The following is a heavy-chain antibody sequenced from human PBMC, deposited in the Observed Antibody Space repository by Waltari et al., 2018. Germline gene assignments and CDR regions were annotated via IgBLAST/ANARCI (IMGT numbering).Heavy chain of an antibody. D-gene: IGHD3-9*01. CDR2: ISGSGGST. CDR3: AKDDFDWLKAFDI. J-gene: IGHJ3*02. V-gene: IGHV3-23*01. Sequence: EVQLLESGGGLVQPGGSLRLSCAASGFTFSSSAMSWVRQAPGKGLEWVSAISGSGGSTYYADSVKGRFTISRDNSKNTLYLQMNSLRAEDTAVYYCAKDDFDWLKAFDIWGQGTMVTVSS. CDR1: GFTFSSSA.